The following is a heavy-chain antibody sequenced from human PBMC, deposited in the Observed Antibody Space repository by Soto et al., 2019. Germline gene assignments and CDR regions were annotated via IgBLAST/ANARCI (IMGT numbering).Heavy chain of an antibody. J-gene: IGHJ5*02. D-gene: IGHD3-10*01. V-gene: IGHV4-59*01. CDR1: GGSIRNYY. CDR2: IYYSGST. CDR3: ARRGWFGDKNWFDT. Sequence: SETLSLTCTVSGGSIRNYYWTWIRQPPGKGLEWVGYIYYSGSTNYNPSLKSRVTISVDTSKNQFSLKLSSVTAADTAVYYCARRGWFGDKNWFDTWGQGTLVTVSS.